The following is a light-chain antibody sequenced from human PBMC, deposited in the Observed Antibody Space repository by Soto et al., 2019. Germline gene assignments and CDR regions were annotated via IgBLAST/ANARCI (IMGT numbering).Light chain of an antibody. CDR1: QSVSSSY. Sequence: EIVLTQSPGTLSLSPGERATLSCRASQSVSSSYLAWYQQKPGQAPRLLIYGASSRAAGIPDRFSGSGSGTVFTLTISRLEPEDFGVYYCQQYGSSPSTFGEGTKVEIK. CDR2: GAS. J-gene: IGKJ1*01. CDR3: QQYGSSPST. V-gene: IGKV3-20*01.